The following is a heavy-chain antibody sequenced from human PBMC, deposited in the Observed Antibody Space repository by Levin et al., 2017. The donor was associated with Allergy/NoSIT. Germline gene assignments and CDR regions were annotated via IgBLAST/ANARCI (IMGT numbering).Heavy chain of an antibody. J-gene: IGHJ3*02. CDR3: ARGTHWAPGAFDI. D-gene: IGHD7-27*01. V-gene: IGHV4-59*01. CDR2: IYYSVST. CDR1: GGSISSYY. Sequence: SQTLSLTCTVSGGSISSYYWSWIRQPPGKGLEWIGYIYYSVSTNYNPSLKSRVTISVDTSKNQFSLKLSSVTAADTAVYYCARGTHWAPGAFDIWGQGTMVTVSS.